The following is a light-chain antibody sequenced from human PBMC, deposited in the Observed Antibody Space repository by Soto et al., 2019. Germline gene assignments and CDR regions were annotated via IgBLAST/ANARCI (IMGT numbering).Light chain of an antibody. CDR2: SAN. CDR3: QQNYASPLT. CDR1: QDISDF. V-gene: IGKV1-17*03. J-gene: IGKJ4*01. Sequence: DIQMTQSPSDMSASVGQRATITCRAGQDISDFLVWFQQRPGKVPKRLMYSANRLASGVPSRFSGSGSGTEFTLTICSLQSEDLATYYCQQNYASPLTFGIGTKVDIK.